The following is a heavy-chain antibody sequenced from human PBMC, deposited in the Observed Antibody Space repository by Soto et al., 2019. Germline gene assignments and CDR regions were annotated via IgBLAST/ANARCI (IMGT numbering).Heavy chain of an antibody. Sequence: SETLSLTCTVSGGSISSYYWSWIRQPPGKGLEWIGYIYYSGSTNYNPSLKSRVTISVDTSKNQFSLKLSSVTAADTAVYYCARGDIVLMVYALSFDYWGQGTLVTVSS. CDR2: IYYSGST. D-gene: IGHD2-8*01. V-gene: IGHV4-59*01. J-gene: IGHJ4*02. CDR1: GGSISSYY. CDR3: ARGDIVLMVYALSFDY.